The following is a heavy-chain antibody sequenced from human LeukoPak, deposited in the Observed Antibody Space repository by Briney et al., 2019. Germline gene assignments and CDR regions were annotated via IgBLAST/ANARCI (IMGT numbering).Heavy chain of an antibody. D-gene: IGHD2-2*01. CDR2: IYPGDSDT. Sequence: GESLKISCKGSGYSFTSYWIGWVRQMPGKGLEWMGIIYPGDSDTRYSPSFQGQVTISADKSISTAYLQWSSLKASDTAMYYCARNDCSSTSCYDDAFDIWGQGTMVTVSS. CDR1: GYSFTSYW. J-gene: IGHJ3*02. CDR3: ARNDCSSTSCYDDAFDI. V-gene: IGHV5-51*01.